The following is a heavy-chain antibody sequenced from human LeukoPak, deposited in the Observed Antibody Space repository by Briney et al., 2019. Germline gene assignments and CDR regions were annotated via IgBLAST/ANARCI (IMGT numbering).Heavy chain of an antibody. J-gene: IGHJ4*02. CDR3: ARERDCGSNNCVAYFFDY. D-gene: IGHD2-2*01. V-gene: IGHV3-21*01. CDR2: IGASIKYI. CDR1: GFTFSTYV. Sequence: GGSLRLSCEASGFTFSTYVVDWVREAPGKGREWVSSIGASIKYISYADSVKGRFTISRDNARNSLYLQINSLRAEDTAVYYCARERDCGSNNCVAYFFDYWGQGTLVTVSS.